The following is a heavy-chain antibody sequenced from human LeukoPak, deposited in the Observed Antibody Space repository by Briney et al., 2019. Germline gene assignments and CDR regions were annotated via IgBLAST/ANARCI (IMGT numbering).Heavy chain of an antibody. CDR3: ARDRLN. Sequence: SETLSLTCAVSGYSISSGYYWGWIRQPPGKGLEWIGSIYHSGSTYYNPSLKSRVTISVDTSKNQFSLKLSSVTAADTAVYYCARDRLNWGQGILVTVSS. CDR1: GYSISSGYY. J-gene: IGHJ4*02. V-gene: IGHV4-38-2*02. CDR2: IYHSGST. D-gene: IGHD6-19*01.